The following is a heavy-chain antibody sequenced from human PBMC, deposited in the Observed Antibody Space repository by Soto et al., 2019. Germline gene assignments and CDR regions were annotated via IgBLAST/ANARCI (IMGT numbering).Heavy chain of an antibody. V-gene: IGHV2-5*02. CDR3: AHTLGIAGPPDY. CDR1: GFSLTTSGVG. Sequence: QITLKESGPTLVKPTQTLTLTCTFSGFSLTTSGVGVGWIRQPPGTALEWLAVIYWDDDKRYSPSLTSRLTIYNDTSKNHVVLTMTNMDPVDTATDYCAHTLGIAGPPDYWGQGTLVTVSS. D-gene: IGHD6-13*01. CDR2: IYWDDDK. J-gene: IGHJ4*02.